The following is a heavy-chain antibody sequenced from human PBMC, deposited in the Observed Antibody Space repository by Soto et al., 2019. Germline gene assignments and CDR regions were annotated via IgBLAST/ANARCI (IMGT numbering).Heavy chain of an antibody. CDR3: ARTAKLLRGGWSEYYYYSGMDV. CDR1: GYTFTSYY. Sequence: ASVKVSCKASGYTFTSYYMHWVRQAPGPGLEWMGIINPSGGSTSYAQKFQGRVTMTRDTSTSTVYMELSSLRSEDTAVYYCARTAKLLRGGWSEYYYYSGMDVWDQGTTVTVSS. D-gene: IGHD6-19*01. J-gene: IGHJ6*02. V-gene: IGHV1-46*01. CDR2: INPSGGST.